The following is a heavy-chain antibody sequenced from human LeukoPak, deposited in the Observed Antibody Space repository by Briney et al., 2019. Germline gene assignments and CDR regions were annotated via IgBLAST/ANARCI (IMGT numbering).Heavy chain of an antibody. CDR1: GYSVSSNSAA. Sequence: SQTLSLTCVISGYSVSSNSAAWNWIRQSPSRDLEWLVRTYYRSTWYNDNAVSVKSRITINADTSKNQFYLQVNSVAPEDTAVYYCARSPIVAIYYYYYMDVWGRGTTVTVSS. CDR2: TYYRSTWYN. J-gene: IGHJ6*03. D-gene: IGHD5-12*01. CDR3: ARSPIVAIYYYYYMDV. V-gene: IGHV6-1*01.